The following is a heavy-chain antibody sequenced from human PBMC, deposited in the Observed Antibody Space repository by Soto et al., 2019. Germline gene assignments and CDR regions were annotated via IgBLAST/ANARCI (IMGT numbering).Heavy chain of an antibody. CDR1: GYTFTSSA. J-gene: IGHJ6*02. CDR3: ARDRRSSAWPDPPYNTTCYYYYCMDV. V-gene: IGHV1-18*01. CDR2: IRAYNGNT. Sequence: APVKVSCKASGYTFTSSAISWVRQVPGQGLEWMGWIRAYNGNTNFSQKLHGRVTMTTNTSTSTGYMELRSLRSDDTAVYYCARDRRSSAWPDPPYNTTCYYYYCMDVCGQGTTVTASS. D-gene: IGHD6-19*01.